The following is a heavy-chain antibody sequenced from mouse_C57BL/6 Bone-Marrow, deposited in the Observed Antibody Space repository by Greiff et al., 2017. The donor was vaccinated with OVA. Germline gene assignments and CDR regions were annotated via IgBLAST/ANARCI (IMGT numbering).Heavy chain of an antibody. V-gene: IGHV14-4*01. CDR2: IDPENGDT. J-gene: IGHJ2*01. CDR1: GFNIKDDY. CDR3: TAYGNLDY. Sequence: EVQLQQSGAELVRPGASVKLSCTASGFNIKDDYMHWVKQRPEQGLEWIGWIDPENGDTEYASKFQGKATITADTSSNTAYLQLSSLTSEDTAVYYWTAYGNLDYWGQGTTLTVPS. D-gene: IGHD2-1*01.